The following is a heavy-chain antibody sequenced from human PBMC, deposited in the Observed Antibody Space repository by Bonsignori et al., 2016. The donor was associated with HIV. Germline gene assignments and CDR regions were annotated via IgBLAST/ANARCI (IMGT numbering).Heavy chain of an antibody. J-gene: IGHJ4*02. D-gene: IGHD1-26*01. Sequence: QVQLQQWGAGLLKPLETLSLTCTASGGAFSGYYWSWIRQSPGRGLEWIGEIFHTGSANYNPSLESRATISVDTSNNQFHLKINFATAADTAVYYCARGRGGIEGATSFDYWGQGNPDHRLL. CDR1: GGAFSGYY. V-gene: IGHV4-34*01. CDR2: IFHTGSA. CDR3: ARGRGGIEGATSFDY.